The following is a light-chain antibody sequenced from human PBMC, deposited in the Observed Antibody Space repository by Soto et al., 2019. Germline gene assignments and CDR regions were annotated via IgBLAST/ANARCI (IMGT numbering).Light chain of an antibody. V-gene: IGLV2-8*01. CDR3: RSYAGSINLV. J-gene: IGLJ2*01. CDR1: SSDVGGYNY. CDR2: EVS. Sequence: QSALTQPPSASGSPGQSVTISCTGTSSDVGGYNYVSWYQQHPGKAPKLMIYEVSKRPSGVPDRFSGSKSGNTASLTVSWRQAEEEANYSCRSYAGSINLVFGGGTKLTVL.